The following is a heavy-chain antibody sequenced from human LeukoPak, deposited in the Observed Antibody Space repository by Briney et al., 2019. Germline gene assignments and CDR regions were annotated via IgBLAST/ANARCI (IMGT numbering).Heavy chain of an antibody. V-gene: IGHV1-18*01. CDR3: AKNRGGTWWDLLDY. J-gene: IGHJ4*02. D-gene: IGHD1-26*01. Sequence: GASVKVSCKASGHTFTNYGVTWVRQAPGQGFEWMGWVSADNGNRNYAQKFQDRVTINIDTSTSTAFMELRSLRSDDTAVYYCAKNRGGTWWDLLDYWGQGTLVTVSS. CDR1: GHTFTNYG. CDR2: VSADNGNR.